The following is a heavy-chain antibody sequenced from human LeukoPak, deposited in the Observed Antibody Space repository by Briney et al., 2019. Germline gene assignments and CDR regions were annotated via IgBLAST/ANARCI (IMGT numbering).Heavy chain of an antibody. CDR2: MNPNSGNT. D-gene: IGHD1-26*01. V-gene: IGHV1-8*03. CDR3: ARSWELADAFDI. J-gene: IGHJ3*02. CDR1: GYTFTSYD. Sequence: GASVKVSCKASGYTFTSYDINWVRQATGQGLEWMGWMNPNSGNTGYAQKFQGRVTITRNTSISTAYMELSRLRSDDTAVYYCARSWELADAFDIWGQGTMVTVSS.